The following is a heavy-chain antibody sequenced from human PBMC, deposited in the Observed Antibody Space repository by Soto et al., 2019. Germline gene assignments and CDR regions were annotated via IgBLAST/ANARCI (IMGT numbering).Heavy chain of an antibody. J-gene: IGHJ4*02. CDR3: ALRAGPL. CDR1: GFTFSGAW. Sequence: PGGSLRLSCAASGFTFSGAWMTWVRQAPGKGLEWISYISSSSNTIYYADSVKGRFTISRDNAKNSLYLQMNSLRAEDTAVYYCALRAGPLGGQGALVTVSS. V-gene: IGHV3-48*01. CDR2: ISSSSNTI. D-gene: IGHD6-13*01.